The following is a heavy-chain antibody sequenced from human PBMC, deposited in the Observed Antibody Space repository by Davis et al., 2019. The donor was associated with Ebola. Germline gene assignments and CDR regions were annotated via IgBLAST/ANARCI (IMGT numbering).Heavy chain of an antibody. Sequence: ASVKVSCKASGYTFTSYGISWVRQAPGQGLEWMGWISAYNGNTNYAQKLQGRVTMTRDTSTSTVYMELSSLRSEDTAVYYCARDRGWFGELLFSWFDPWGQGTLVTVSS. CDR1: GYTFTSYG. V-gene: IGHV1-18*04. D-gene: IGHD3-10*01. CDR3: ARDRGWFGELLFSWFDP. J-gene: IGHJ5*02. CDR2: ISAYNGNT.